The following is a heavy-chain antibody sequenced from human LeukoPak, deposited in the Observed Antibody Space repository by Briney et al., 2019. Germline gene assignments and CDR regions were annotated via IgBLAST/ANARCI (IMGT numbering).Heavy chain of an antibody. Sequence: GGSLRLSCAASGFTFSSYAMHWVRQAPGKGLEWVAVISYDGSNKYYADSMKGRFTISRDNSKNTLYLQMNSLRAEDTAVYYCARDSIPYVWGSYRNNWFDPWGQGTLVTVSS. CDR2: ISYDGSNK. D-gene: IGHD3-16*02. CDR1: GFTFSSYA. J-gene: IGHJ5*02. CDR3: ARDSIPYVWGSYRNNWFDP. V-gene: IGHV3-30-3*01.